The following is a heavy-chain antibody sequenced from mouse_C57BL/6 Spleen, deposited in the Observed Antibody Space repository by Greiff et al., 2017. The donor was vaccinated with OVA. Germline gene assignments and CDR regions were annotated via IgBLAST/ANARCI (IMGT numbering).Heavy chain of an antibody. CDR3: ARAYVDYFDY. CDR2: IYPGSGNT. V-gene: IGHV1-76*01. J-gene: IGHJ2*01. D-gene: IGHD2-12*01. Sequence: VKLMESGAELVRPGASVKLSCKASGYTFTDYYINWVKQRPGQGLEWIARIYPGSGNTYYNEKFKGKATLTAEKSSSTAYMQLSSLTSEDSAVYFCARAYVDYFDYWGQGTTLTVSS. CDR1: GYTFTDYY.